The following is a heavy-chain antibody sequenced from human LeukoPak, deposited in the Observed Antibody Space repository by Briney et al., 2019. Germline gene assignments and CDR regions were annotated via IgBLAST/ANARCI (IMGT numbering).Heavy chain of an antibody. CDR2: IIPILGIA. CDR1: GGTFSSYA. CDR3: ARARHGAAMAPYYFDY. J-gene: IGHJ4*02. D-gene: IGHD5-18*01. V-gene: IGHV1-69*04. Sequence: GASVKASCKASGGTFSSYAISWVRQAPGQGLEWMGRIIPILGIANYAQKFQGRVTITADKSTSTAYMELSSLRSEDTAVYYCARARHGAAMAPYYFDYWGQGTLVTVSS.